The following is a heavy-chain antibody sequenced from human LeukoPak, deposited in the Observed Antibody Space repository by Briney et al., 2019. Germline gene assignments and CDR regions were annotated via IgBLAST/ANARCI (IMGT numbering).Heavy chain of an antibody. V-gene: IGHV3-13*04. J-gene: IGHJ4*02. CDR3: AKGSKTFYYDSSGG. CDR1: GFTLSRFD. CDR2: IGTVGDT. Sequence: PGGSLRLSCAASGFTLSRFDMHWVRQATGKGLEWVSAIGTVGDTYYLGSVEGRFTISREDAKNSLYLQMNSLRAEDTARYYCAKGSKTFYYDSSGGWGQGTLVTVSS. D-gene: IGHD3-22*01.